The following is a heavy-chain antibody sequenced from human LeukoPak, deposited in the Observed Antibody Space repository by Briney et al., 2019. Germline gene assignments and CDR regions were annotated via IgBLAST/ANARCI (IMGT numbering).Heavy chain of an antibody. V-gene: IGHV3-15*01. CDR1: GFTLSNAW. D-gene: IGHD4-17*01. CDR2: IKSKTDGGTA. J-gene: IGHJ4*02. Sequence: GGSLRLSCAASGFTLSNAWMSWVRQAPGKGLEWVGRIKSKTDGGTADYAGSVKGRFTISRDDSKNTLYLQMNSLKTEDTAVYYCLCHYGDSRDYWGQGTLVTVSS. CDR3: LCHYGDSRDY.